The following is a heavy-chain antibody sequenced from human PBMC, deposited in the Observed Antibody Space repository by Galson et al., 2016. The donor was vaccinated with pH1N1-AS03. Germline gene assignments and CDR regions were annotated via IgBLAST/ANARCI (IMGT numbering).Heavy chain of an antibody. CDR3: ARDLDDKYRGDLGY. Sequence: SLRLSCAASGFAVRANAMSWVRQAPGKGLEWVAHINQDGSEKNYVDSVKGRFTISRDNAKNSLYLQMNSLRVEDTAVYYCARDLDDKYRGDLGYWGQGTLVTVSS. D-gene: IGHD5-12*01. CDR1: GFAVRANA. V-gene: IGHV3-7*03. CDR2: INQDGSEK. J-gene: IGHJ4*02.